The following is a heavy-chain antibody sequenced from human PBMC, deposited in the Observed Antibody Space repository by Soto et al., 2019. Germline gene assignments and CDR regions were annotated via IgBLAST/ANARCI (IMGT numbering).Heavy chain of an antibody. Sequence: QVQLVQSGDEVKQPGASVKISCTSSGYMFTNYFIHWVRLAPGQGLEWIGIFNPNYGSTGIAQKLRSGLTMVTDTSQRPGPLEVGNLTRQVTGVYFCARGGSVVLVQEDLHVDQYSRDDWGQCTTVT. CDR1: GYMFTNYF. CDR3: ARGGSVVLVQEDLHVDQYSRDD. D-gene: IGHD2-15*01. J-gene: IGHJ6*02. CDR2: FNPNYGST. V-gene: IGHV1-46*04.